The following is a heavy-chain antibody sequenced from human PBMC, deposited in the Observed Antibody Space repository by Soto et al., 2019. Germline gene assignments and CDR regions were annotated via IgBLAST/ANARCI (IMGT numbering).Heavy chain of an antibody. CDR3: AKAYNSGWYYFAS. CDR2: ISDSGGFT. Sequence: EVQLLESGGGLVQPGGSLRLSCAASGFTFSSSAMSWVRQAPGKGLEWVSGISDSGGFTYYADFVKGRFTISRDNSKNTLYLQMNSLRAEDTAVYHCAKAYNSGWYYFASWGQGTLVSVSS. CDR1: GFTFSSSA. D-gene: IGHD6-19*01. J-gene: IGHJ4*02. V-gene: IGHV3-23*01.